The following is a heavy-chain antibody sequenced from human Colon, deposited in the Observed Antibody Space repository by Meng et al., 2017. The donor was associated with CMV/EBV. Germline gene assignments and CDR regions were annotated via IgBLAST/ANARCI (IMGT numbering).Heavy chain of an antibody. Sequence: GESLKISCAASGFTFSTYTMTWVRLPPGKGLEWVACLNQAGNDRYYVDSVKGRFTISRDNAKNSLYLQMNSLRDEDTAVYYCASIGDGYMRADSNGMGVWGQGTTVTVSS. CDR1: GFTFSTYT. CDR3: ASIGDGYMRADSNGMGV. CDR2: LNQAGNDR. J-gene: IGHJ6*02. D-gene: IGHD5-24*01. V-gene: IGHV3-7*01.